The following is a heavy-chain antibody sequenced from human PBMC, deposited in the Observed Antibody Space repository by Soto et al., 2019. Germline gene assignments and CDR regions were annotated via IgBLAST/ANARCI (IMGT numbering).Heavy chain of an antibody. V-gene: IGHV1-18*01. CDR2: VSADNCNT. J-gene: IGHJ4*02. CDR1: GYTFTSYA. Sequence: QVQLVQSGAEVKKPGASVKVSCKASGYTFTSYAISWVRQAPGQGLEWMGRVSADNCNTNYGQKLQGRVTMTTDTATSTAYMELRRLRSDDTAVHYCARDATPEDYWGQGTLVTVAA. CDR3: ARDATPEDY.